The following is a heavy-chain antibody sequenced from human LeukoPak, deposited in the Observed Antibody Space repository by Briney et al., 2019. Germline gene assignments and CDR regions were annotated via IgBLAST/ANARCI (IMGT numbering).Heavy chain of an antibody. D-gene: IGHD5-12*01. J-gene: IGHJ4*02. CDR1: GDSISSGTY. CDR3: ARVVDSGYDLGAEIDY. Sequence: SGTLSLTCVVSGDSISSGTYWSWVRQPPGEGLEWIGEVHDGGTTKSNPSLKSRVIISLDKSTNQFSLKLTSVAAADTAVYYCARVVDSGYDLGAEIDYWGQGTLVTVFS. V-gene: IGHV4-4*02. CDR2: VHDGGTT.